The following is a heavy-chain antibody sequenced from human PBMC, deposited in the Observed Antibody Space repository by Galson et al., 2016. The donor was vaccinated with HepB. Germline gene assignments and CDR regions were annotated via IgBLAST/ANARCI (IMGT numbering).Heavy chain of an antibody. Sequence: SETLSLTCTVSGGSISSYYWSWIRQPPGKGLEWIGYIYYSGSTNYNPSLKSRVTISLDTSKNHFSLKLGSVTAADTAVYYCARGEMITFGGVILDFWGQGTLVTVSS. V-gene: IGHV4-59*01. CDR2: IYYSGST. CDR1: GGSISSYY. J-gene: IGHJ4*02. D-gene: IGHD3-16*01. CDR3: ARGEMITFGGVILDF.